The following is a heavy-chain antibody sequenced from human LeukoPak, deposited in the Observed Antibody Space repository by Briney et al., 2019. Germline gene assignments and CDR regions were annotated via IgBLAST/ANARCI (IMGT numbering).Heavy chain of an antibody. V-gene: IGHV3-48*01. J-gene: IGHJ6*04. CDR2: ISGSSSPI. Sequence: GGSLRLSCAASGFTFSSYSMNWVRQAPGKGLEWVSYISGSSSPIYYADSVKGRFTISRDNAKNSLYLQMNSLRAEDTAVYYCAELGITMIGGVWGKGTTVTISS. CDR1: GFTFSSYS. D-gene: IGHD3-10*02. CDR3: AELGITMIGGV.